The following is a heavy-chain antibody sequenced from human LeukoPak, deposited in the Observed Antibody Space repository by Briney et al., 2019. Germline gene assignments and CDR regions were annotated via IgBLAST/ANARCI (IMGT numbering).Heavy chain of an antibody. J-gene: IGHJ4*02. CDR1: GYTFTGYY. CDR3: ARGGPSSGYYYALDY. V-gene: IGHV1-2*02. Sequence: GASAKVSCKASGYTFTGYYMHWVRQAPGQGLEWMGWINPNSGGTNYAQKFQGRVTMTRDTSISTAYMELSRLRSDDTAVYYCARGGPSSGYYYALDYWGQGTLVTVSS. CDR2: INPNSGGT. D-gene: IGHD3-22*01.